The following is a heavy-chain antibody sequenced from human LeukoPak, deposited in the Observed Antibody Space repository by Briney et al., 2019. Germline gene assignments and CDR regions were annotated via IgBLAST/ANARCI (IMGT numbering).Heavy chain of an antibody. J-gene: IGHJ4*02. V-gene: IGHV3-21*01. CDR2: ISSSSSYI. CDR1: GFTFSSYS. CDR3: VREFCSGGTCYNDY. D-gene: IGHD2-15*01. Sequence: SGGSLRLSCAASGFTFSSYSMNWVRQAPGKGLEWVSSISSSSSYIYYADSVKGRFTISRDNAKNSLYLQMNSLRAEDTAVYYCVREFCSGGTCYNDYWGQGTVVTVSS.